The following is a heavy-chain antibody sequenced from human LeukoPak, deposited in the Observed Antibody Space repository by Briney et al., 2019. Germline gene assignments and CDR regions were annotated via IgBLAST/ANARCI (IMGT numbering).Heavy chain of an antibody. CDR2: IYTSGST. Sequence: PSETLSLTCTVSGGSISSYYWSWIRQPAGKGLEWIGRIYTSGSTNYNPSLKSRVTMSVDTSKNQFSLKLSSVTAADTAVYYCARLIITGDRRASWFDPWGQGTLVTVSS. D-gene: IGHD7-27*01. V-gene: IGHV4-4*07. CDR1: GGSISSYY. CDR3: ARLIITGDRRASWFDP. J-gene: IGHJ5*02.